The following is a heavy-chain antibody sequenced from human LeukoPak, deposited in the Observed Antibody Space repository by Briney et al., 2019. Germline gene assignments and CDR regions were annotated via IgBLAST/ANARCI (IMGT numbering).Heavy chain of an antibody. Sequence: GGSLRLSCAASGFTFSTYGMHWVRQAPGKGLEWVAVISYDGRTKYYADSVKGRFTISRDNSKKTLYLQMNSLRTEDTAVFYCARVGGSYNILTGGDYWGQGTLVTVSS. CDR2: ISYDGRTK. D-gene: IGHD3-9*01. J-gene: IGHJ4*02. CDR1: GFTFSTYG. V-gene: IGHV3-30*03. CDR3: ARVGGSYNILTGGDY.